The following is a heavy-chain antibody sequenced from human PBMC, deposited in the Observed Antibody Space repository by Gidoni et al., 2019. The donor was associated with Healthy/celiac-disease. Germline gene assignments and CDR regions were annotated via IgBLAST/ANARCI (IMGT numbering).Heavy chain of an antibody. V-gene: IGHV3-11*01. CDR1: GFTFRDYY. CDR2: ISSSGSTI. Sequence: VQLVESGGGLVKPGGSLRLSCAASGFTFRDYYMSWIRQAPGKGLEWVSYISSSGSTIYYAESVKGRFTISRDNAKNSLYLQMNSLRAEDTAVYYCARDPDSGYYYYYYGMDVWGQGTTVTVSS. CDR3: ARDPDSGYYYYYYGMDV. J-gene: IGHJ6*02. D-gene: IGHD3-22*01.